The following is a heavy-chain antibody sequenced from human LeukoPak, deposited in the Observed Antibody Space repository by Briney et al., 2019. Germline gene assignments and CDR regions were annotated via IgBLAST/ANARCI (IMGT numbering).Heavy chain of an antibody. CDR2: IYYSGST. Sequence: PSETLSLTCTVSGGSISSSSYYWGWIRPPPGKGLEWIGSIYYSGSTHYNPSLKSRVTISVDTSKKQFSLKLSSVTAADTAVYYCATYSTGFDIWGQGTVVTVSS. V-gene: IGHV4-39*07. J-gene: IGHJ3*02. CDR1: GGSISSSSYY. D-gene: IGHD6-19*01. CDR3: ATYSTGFDI.